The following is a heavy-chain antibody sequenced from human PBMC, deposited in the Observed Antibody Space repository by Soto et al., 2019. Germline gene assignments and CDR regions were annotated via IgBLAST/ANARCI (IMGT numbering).Heavy chain of an antibody. D-gene: IGHD4-17*01. CDR2: SRNRVNSFTT. J-gene: IGHJ3*02. Sequence: GGSLRLSCAASGFSFTDYYMDWVRQAPGRGLEWVGRSRNRVNSFTTEYAASVKGRFTISRDHSKNSLYLQMNSLKTEDTAVYYCSRVAVTTPKYAFDIWGQGTMVTVS. CDR1: GFSFTDYY. CDR3: SRVAVTTPKYAFDI. V-gene: IGHV3-72*01.